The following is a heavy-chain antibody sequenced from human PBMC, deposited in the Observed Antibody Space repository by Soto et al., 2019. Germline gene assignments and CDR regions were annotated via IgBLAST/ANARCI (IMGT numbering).Heavy chain of an antibody. J-gene: IGHJ1*01. CDR2: IIPIFGTA. V-gene: IGHV1-69*13. Sequence: ASVKVSCKASGGTFSSYAISWVRQAPGQGLEWMGGIIPIFGTANYAQKFQGRVTITADESTSTAYMELSSLRSEDTAVYYCARNLRHYYDSSGYYFEYFQHWGQGTLVTV. CDR3: ARNLRHYYDSSGYYFEYFQH. CDR1: GGTFSSYA. D-gene: IGHD3-22*01.